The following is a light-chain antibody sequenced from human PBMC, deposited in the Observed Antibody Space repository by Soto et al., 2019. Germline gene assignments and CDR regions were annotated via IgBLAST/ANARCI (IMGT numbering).Light chain of an antibody. Sequence: IVMTQSPATLSVSPGERVTLSCRASQDIRSSLAWYQQKPGQAPRLLIYGASIRATGVPATFSGSGSGTEFTLSISSLQSEHLGVYYCQQDSSWPLTFGGGIKVDIK. CDR2: GAS. V-gene: IGKV3-15*01. CDR1: QDIRSS. CDR3: QQDSSWPLT. J-gene: IGKJ4*01.